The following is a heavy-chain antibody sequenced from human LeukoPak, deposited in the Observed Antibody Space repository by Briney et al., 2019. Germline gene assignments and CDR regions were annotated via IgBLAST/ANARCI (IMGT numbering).Heavy chain of an antibody. J-gene: IGHJ4*02. CDR2: IIPILGIA. D-gene: IGHD3-10*01. Sequence: ASVKVSCKASGYTFTSYGISWVRQAPGQGLEWMGRIIPILGIANYAQKFQGRVTITADKSTSTAYMELSSLRSEDTAVYYCARGDYYGSGSYSEESGIYWGQGTLVTVSS. CDR3: ARGDYYGSGSYSEESGIY. CDR1: GYTFTSYG. V-gene: IGHV1-69*04.